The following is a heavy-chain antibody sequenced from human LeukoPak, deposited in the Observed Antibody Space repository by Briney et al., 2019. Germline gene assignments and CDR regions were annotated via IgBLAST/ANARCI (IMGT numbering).Heavy chain of an antibody. CDR1: GFTFSSYW. CDR3: ARDFITMVRGGNY. J-gene: IGHJ4*02. Sequence: GGSLRLSCAASGFTFSSYWMSWVRQAPGKGLEGVANIKQDGSEKYYVDSVKGRFTISRDNAKNSLYLQMNSLRAEDTAVYYCARDFITMVRGGNYWGQGTLVTVSS. V-gene: IGHV3-7*01. D-gene: IGHD3-10*01. CDR2: IKQDGSEK.